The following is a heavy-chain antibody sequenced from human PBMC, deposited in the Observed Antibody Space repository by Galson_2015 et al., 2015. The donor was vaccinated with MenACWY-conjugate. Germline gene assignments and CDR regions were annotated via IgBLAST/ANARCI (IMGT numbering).Heavy chain of an antibody. J-gene: IGHJ4*02. Sequence: SLRLSCAGSGFTFDDKDMHWVRQAPGKGLEWVSGISWDSGSIDCADSVKGRFTISRDNAKNSLYLQISSLRAEDTALYYCAKSAEYSSGWYAIEYWGQGALVTVSS. CDR1: GFTFDDKD. CDR2: ISWDSGSI. CDR3: AKSAEYSSGWYAIEY. V-gene: IGHV3-9*01. D-gene: IGHD6-19*01.